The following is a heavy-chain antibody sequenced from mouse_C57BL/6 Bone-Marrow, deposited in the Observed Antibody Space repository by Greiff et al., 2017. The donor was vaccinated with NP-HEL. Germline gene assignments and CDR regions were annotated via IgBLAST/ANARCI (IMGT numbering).Heavy chain of an antibody. CDR3: AKDGNPYYYAMDY. V-gene: IGHV5-17*01. D-gene: IGHD2-1*01. Sequence: DVMLVESGGGLVKPGGSLKLSCAASGFTFSDYGMHWVRQAPEKGLEWVAYISSGSSTIYYADTVKGRFTISRDNAKNTLFLQMTSLRSEDTAMYYCAKDGNPYYYAMDYWGQGTSVTVSS. CDR2: ISSGSSTI. CDR1: GFTFSDYG. J-gene: IGHJ4*01.